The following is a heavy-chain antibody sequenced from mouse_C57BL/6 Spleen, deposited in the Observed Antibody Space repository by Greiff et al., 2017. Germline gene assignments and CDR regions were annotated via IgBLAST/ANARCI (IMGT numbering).Heavy chain of an antibody. CDR3: ARRPGGYGSSHRYFDV. Sequence: QVQLQQPGAELVRPGTSVKLSCKASGYTFTSYWMHWVKQRPGQGLEWIGVIDPSDSYTNYNQKFKGKATLTVDTSSSTAYMQLSSLTSEDSAVYYCARRPGGYGSSHRYFDVWGTGTTVTVSS. D-gene: IGHD1-1*01. V-gene: IGHV1-59*01. CDR2: IDPSDSYT. J-gene: IGHJ1*03. CDR1: GYTFTSYW.